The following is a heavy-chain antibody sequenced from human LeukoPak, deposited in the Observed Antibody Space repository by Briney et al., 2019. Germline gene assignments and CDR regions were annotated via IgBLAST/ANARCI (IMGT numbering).Heavy chain of an antibody. J-gene: IGHJ4*02. V-gene: IGHV3-7*01. CDR1: GFTFSRYW. CDR3: ARAREAPANVFPDH. CDR2: INQDGSEK. D-gene: IGHD2-15*01. Sequence: GGSLRLSCAASGFTFSRYWMTWVRQSPGKGLQWVANINQDGSEKYYGDSVTGRFTISRDNAENSLFLQMNSLRADDTGVYYCARAREAPANVFPDHWGQGVVVTVSS.